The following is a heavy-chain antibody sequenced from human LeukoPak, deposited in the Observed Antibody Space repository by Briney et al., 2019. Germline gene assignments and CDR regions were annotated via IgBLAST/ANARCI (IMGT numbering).Heavy chain of an antibody. CDR1: GSSITSSPYY. CDR3: SRHDLALVSARPFQQ. Sequence: SETLSLTCTVSGSSITSSPYYWGWIRQPPGKGLEWIASIYYSGSSYYNPSLQSRVTISVDTSKNHFSLKLSSVTAADTAVYYCSRHDLALVSARPFQQRGQGTLVTVSS. V-gene: IGHV4-39*01. CDR2: IYYSGSS. J-gene: IGHJ1*01. D-gene: IGHD2-21*02.